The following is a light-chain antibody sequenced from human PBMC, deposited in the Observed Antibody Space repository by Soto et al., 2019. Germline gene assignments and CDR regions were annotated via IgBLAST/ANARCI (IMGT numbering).Light chain of an antibody. V-gene: IGKV1-6*01. Sequence: AIQMTQSPSSLSASVGDRVTITWWASQDIRKDLAWYQQKPGKAPQILIYGASTLQTGVASRFSGSGSATDFTLTISSLQPEDSAAYYCLQDYNYPFTFGQGTKVDIK. CDR2: GAS. J-gene: IGKJ2*01. CDR1: QDIRKD. CDR3: LQDYNYPFT.